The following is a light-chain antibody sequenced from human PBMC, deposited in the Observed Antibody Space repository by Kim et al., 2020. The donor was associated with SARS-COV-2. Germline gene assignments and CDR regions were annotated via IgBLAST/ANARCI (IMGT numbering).Light chain of an antibody. J-gene: IGLJ2*01. CDR1: KLGDKN. Sequence: SYELTQPPSVSVSPGQTASITCSGDKLGDKNVFWYQQRPGQSPVLVIYEDIKRPSGIPERFSGSNSGNTATLTISGTQPMDEADYYCQAWDSSNVVFGGGTKLTVL. CDR2: EDI. V-gene: IGLV3-1*01. CDR3: QAWDSSNVV.